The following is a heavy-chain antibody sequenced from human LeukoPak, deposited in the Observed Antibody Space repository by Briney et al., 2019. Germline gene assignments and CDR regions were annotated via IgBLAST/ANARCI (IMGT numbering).Heavy chain of an antibody. J-gene: IGHJ4*02. CDR1: GYSISRGYY. V-gene: IGHV4-38-2*01. CDR3: ARGLEGYSAGWSRFFEY. Sequence: PSETLSLTCGVSGYSISRGYYWGWIRPPPGNGLGWIGNIYHTGSTYYNPSLRSRVTISVDTSKNQFFLKLTSVTAADTAVYYCARGLEGYSAGWSRFFEYWGQGTLATVSS. D-gene: IGHD6-19*01. CDR2: IYHTGST.